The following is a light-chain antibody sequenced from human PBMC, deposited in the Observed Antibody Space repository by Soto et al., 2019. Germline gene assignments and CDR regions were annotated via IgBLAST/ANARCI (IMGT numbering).Light chain of an antibody. CDR3: CSSACGHTPHV. J-gene: IGLJ1*01. CDR2: DVS. CDR1: SSDVGGYNY. Sequence: QSVLTQPRSVSGSPGQSVTISCTGTSSDVGGYNYVSWYQQHPGKAPKLTMYDVSKRPSGVPDRFSGSKSGNTASLTISGLHAEDEADYYSCSSACGHTPHVFGTRTKLTVL. V-gene: IGLV2-11*01.